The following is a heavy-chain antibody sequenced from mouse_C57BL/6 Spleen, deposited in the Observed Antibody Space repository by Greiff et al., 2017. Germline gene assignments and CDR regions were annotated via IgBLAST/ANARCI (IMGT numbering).Heavy chain of an antibody. J-gene: IGHJ1*03. CDR1: GFTFSDYG. D-gene: IGHD2-4*01. V-gene: IGHV5-17*01. CDR3: ASYDYDNWYFDV. CDR2: ISSGSSTI. Sequence: DVQLVESGGGLVKPGGSLKLSCAASGFTFSDYGMHWVRQAPEKGLEWVAYISSGSSTIYYADTVKGRFTISRDNAKNTLFLQMTSLRSEDTAMYYCASYDYDNWYFDVWGTGTTVTVSS.